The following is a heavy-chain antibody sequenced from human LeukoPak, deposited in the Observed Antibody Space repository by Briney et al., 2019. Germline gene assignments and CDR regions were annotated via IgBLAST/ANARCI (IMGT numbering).Heavy chain of an antibody. CDR1: GGTFSSYA. CDR2: IIPIFGTA. CDR3: ARGGAIGGYYMDV. Sequence: SVKVSCKASGGTFSSYAISGGRQAPGQGLDWMGRIIPIFGTANYAQKFQGRVTITTDESTSTAYMELSSLRSEDTAVYYCARGGAIGGYYMDVWGKGTTVTVSS. D-gene: IGHD2-2*02. J-gene: IGHJ6*03. V-gene: IGHV1-69*05.